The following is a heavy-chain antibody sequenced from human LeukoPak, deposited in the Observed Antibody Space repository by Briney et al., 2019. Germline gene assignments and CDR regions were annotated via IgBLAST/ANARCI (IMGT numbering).Heavy chain of an antibody. J-gene: IGHJ4*02. V-gene: IGHV3-30*02. Sequence: GGSLRLSCATSEFTISAYAMHWIRQAPGRGLEWVAFVRYGGNIKYYADSVKGRFTISRDNSKNTLYLQMNSLRPEDTAVYYCAKDLGTEYNIFDYWGQGTLVTVSS. CDR3: AKDLGTEYNIFDY. CDR1: EFTISAYA. D-gene: IGHD3-9*01. CDR2: VRYGGNIK.